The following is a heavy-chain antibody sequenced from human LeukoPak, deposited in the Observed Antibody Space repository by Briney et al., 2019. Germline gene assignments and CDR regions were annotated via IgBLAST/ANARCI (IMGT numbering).Heavy chain of an antibody. CDR3: ARGLDCGGDCYEI. CDR1: GYTFTSYD. CDR2: MNPNSGNT. D-gene: IGHD2-21*02. Sequence: ASVTVSFTASGYTFTSYDINWVRQATGQGLEWMGWMNPNSGNTGYAQKFQGRVTMTRNTSISTAYMELSSLRSEDTAVYYCARGLDCGGDCYEIWGQGTMVTVSS. J-gene: IGHJ3*02. V-gene: IGHV1-8*01.